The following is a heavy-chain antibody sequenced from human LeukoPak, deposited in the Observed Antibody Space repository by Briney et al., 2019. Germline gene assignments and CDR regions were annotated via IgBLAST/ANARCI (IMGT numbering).Heavy chain of an antibody. CDR1: GGSISSSSYY. CDR3: ARGVTTRYYYYYMDV. Sequence: SETLSLTCTVSGGSISSSSYYWGWIRQPPGKGLEWIGSIYYSGSTYYNPSLKSRVTISVDTSKNQFSLKLSSVTAADTAVYYCARGVTTRYYYYYMDVWGKGTTVTVSS. CDR2: IYYSGST. J-gene: IGHJ6*03. V-gene: IGHV4-39*07. D-gene: IGHD2-21*02.